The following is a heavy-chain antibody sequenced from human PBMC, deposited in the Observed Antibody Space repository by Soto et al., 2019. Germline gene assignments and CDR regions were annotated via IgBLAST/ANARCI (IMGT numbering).Heavy chain of an antibody. V-gene: IGHV3-30-3*01. CDR2: ISYDGSNK. CDR3: ASLNGVRGARPSRPVDY. J-gene: IGHJ4*02. Sequence: QVQLVESGGGVVQPGRSLRLSCAASGFTFSSYAMHWVRQAPGKGLEWVAVISYDGSNKYYADSVKGRFTISRDNSKNTLYLQMNSLRAEDTAVYYCASLNGVRGARPSRPVDYWGQGTLVTVSS. CDR1: GFTFSSYA. D-gene: IGHD3-10*01.